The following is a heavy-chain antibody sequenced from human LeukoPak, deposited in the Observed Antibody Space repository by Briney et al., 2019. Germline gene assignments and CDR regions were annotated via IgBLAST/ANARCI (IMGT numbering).Heavy chain of an antibody. D-gene: IGHD6-13*01. CDR2: ISSSSSYI. CDR3: ARVYSSSWYHYSPFDY. Sequence: AGGSLRLSCAASGFTFSSYSMNWVRQAPGKGLEWVSSISSSSSYIYYADSVKGRFTISRDNAKNTLYLQMNSLRAEDTAVYYCARVYSSSWYHYSPFDYWGQGTLVTVSS. J-gene: IGHJ4*02. V-gene: IGHV3-21*01. CDR1: GFTFSSYS.